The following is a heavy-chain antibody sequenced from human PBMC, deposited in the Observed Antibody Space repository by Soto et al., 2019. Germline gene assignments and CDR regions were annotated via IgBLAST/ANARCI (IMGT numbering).Heavy chain of an antibody. CDR3: ATSVNSAMAFDY. V-gene: IGHV1-46*01. J-gene: IGHJ4*02. Sequence: QVQLVQSGAEVKKTGASVKASCTASGYTFTHYYMHRVRQAPGQGLAWTGIITPNGGSTTYAQGFRTGLIMTRDTSTITFYTELSSMRSEDSSVYYCATSVNSAMAFDYWGQGTLVTVSS. D-gene: IGHD5-18*01. CDR1: GYTFTHYY. CDR2: ITPNGGST.